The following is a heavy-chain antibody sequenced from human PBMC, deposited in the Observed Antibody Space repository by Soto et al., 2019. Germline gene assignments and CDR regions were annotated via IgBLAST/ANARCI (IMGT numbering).Heavy chain of an antibody. CDR1: GFTFSSYG. J-gene: IGHJ6*02. Sequence: GGSLRLSCAASGFTFSSYGMHWVRQAPGKGLEWVAVISYDGSNKYYADSVKGRFTISRDNSKDTLYLQMNSMRAEDTAVYYCAKSFNDQGDDNYYYYYGMDVWGQGSTVTVSS. CDR2: ISYDGSNK. D-gene: IGHD4-17*01. CDR3: AKSFNDQGDDNYYYYYGMDV. V-gene: IGHV3-30*18.